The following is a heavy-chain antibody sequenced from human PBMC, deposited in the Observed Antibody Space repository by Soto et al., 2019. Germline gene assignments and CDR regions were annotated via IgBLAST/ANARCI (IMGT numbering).Heavy chain of an antibody. D-gene: IGHD2-15*01. CDR3: ATEYCSGGSCYSDY. CDR2: IWYDGSNK. J-gene: IGHJ4*02. CDR1: GFTFSSYG. Sequence: QVQLVESGGGVVQPGRSLRLSCAASGFTFSSYGMHWVRQAPGKGLEWVAVIWYDGSNKYYADSVKGRFTISRDSSKNTLYLQMNSLRAEDTAVYYCATEYCSGGSCYSDYWGQGTLVTVSS. V-gene: IGHV3-33*01.